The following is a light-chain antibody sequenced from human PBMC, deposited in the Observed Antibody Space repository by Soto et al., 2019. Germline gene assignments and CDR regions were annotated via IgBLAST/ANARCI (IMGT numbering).Light chain of an antibody. CDR3: SSFTSNTPLDV. CDR2: DVS. CDR1: SSDVGAYNY. Sequence: SAVSQPGSVSGSPGQSITISCTGTSSDVGAYNYVSWYQQHPGTAPKLMLYDVSNRPSGVSNRFSGSKSGNTASLTISGLQAEDEADYYCSSFTSNTPLDVFGTGTKVTVL. J-gene: IGLJ1*01. V-gene: IGLV2-14*03.